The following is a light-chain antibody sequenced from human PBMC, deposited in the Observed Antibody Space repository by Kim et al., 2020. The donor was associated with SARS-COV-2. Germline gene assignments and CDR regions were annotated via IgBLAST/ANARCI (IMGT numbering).Light chain of an antibody. CDR3: SSYTSSSAV. J-gene: IGLJ2*01. V-gene: IGLV2-14*03. Sequence: QSALTQPASVSGSPGQSITISCTGTSSDVGGYNYVSWYQQHPGKAPKLMIYDVSNRHSGVSNRFSGSKSGNTASLTISGLQAEDEADYYCSSYTSSSAVFRRGTKLTVL. CDR1: SSDVGGYNY. CDR2: DVS.